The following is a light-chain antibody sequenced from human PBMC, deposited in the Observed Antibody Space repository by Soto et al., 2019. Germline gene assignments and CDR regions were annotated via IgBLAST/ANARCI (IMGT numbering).Light chain of an antibody. V-gene: IGKV3-11*01. CDR3: QQRGGWPLT. CDR2: DAS. J-gene: IGKJ4*01. Sequence: EIVLTQSPATLSLSPGERAALSCSASQGVGRFLAWYQQKPGQAPRLLIYDASNRATGIPARFSGSGSGTDFTLAINNLEPEEFAVYYCQQRGGWPLTFGGGTKVEIK. CDR1: QGVGRF.